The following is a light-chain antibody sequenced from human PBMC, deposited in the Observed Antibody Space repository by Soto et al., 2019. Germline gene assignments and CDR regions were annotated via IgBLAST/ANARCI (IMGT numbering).Light chain of an antibody. J-gene: IGLJ2*01. CDR1: SGSVSTSYY. CDR2: STN. Sequence: QAVVTQEPSFSVSPEGTVTLTCGLSSGSVSTSYYPSWYQQTPGQAPRTLIYSTNTRSSGVPDRFSGSILGNKAALTITGAQADDESDYYCVLYMGSGSVVFGGGTKVTVL. V-gene: IGLV8-61*01. CDR3: VLYMGSGSVV.